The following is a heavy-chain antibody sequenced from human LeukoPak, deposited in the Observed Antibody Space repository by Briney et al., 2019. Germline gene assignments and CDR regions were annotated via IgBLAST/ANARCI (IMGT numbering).Heavy chain of an antibody. V-gene: IGHV4-34*01. CDR2: INHSGST. Sequence: SETLSLTCAVYGGSFSGYYWSWIRQPPGKGLEWIGEINHSGSTNYNPSLKSRVTISVDTSKNQFSLKLSSVTAADTAVYYCARQIASAGTAGFDFWGQGALVTVS. CDR3: ARQIASAGTAGFDF. J-gene: IGHJ4*02. D-gene: IGHD6-13*01. CDR1: GGSFSGYY.